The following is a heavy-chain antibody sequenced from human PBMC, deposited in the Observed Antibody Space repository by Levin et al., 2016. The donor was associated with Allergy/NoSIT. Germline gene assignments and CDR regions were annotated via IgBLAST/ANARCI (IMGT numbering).Heavy chain of an antibody. CDR3: ARSSSDFWRVDAFDI. J-gene: IGHJ3*02. CDR1: GGSISSDY. CDR2: IYYSGST. D-gene: IGHD3-3*01. Sequence: SETLSLTCTVSGGSISSDYWSWIRQPPGKGLEWIGYIYYSGSTNYNPSLKSRVTISVDTSKNQFSLKLSSVTAADTAVYYCARSSSDFWRVDAFDIWGQGTMVTVSS. V-gene: IGHV4-59*01.